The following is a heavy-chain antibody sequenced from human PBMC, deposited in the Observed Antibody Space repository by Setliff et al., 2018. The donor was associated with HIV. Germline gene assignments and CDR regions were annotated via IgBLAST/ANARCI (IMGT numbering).Heavy chain of an antibody. CDR1: GYSFTGYY. CDR2: INPNSGGT. V-gene: IGHV1-2*02. Sequence: ASVKVSCKASGYSFTGYYMHWVRQAPGQGLEWMGWINPNSGGTNCAQNFQGRVTITRDTSISTAYMEVSRLRSDDTAVYYCARGLGGGLEGSDYMDGWGKGTTVTVSS. J-gene: IGHJ6*03. D-gene: IGHD2-15*01. CDR3: ARGLGGGLEGSDYMDG.